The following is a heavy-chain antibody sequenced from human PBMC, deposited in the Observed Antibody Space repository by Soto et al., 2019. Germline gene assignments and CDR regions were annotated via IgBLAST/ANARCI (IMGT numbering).Heavy chain of an antibody. CDR3: AKVVSYYDSSGSPFYWYFDL. D-gene: IGHD3-22*01. J-gene: IGHJ2*01. CDR2: ISGSGGST. Sequence: EVQLLESGGGLVQPGGSLRLSCAASGFTFSSYAMSWVRQAPGKGLEWVSAISGSGGSTYYADSVKGRFTISRDNSKNTLYLQMNSLRAEDTGVYYCAKVVSYYDSSGSPFYWYFDLWGRGTLVTVSS. CDR1: GFTFSSYA. V-gene: IGHV3-23*01.